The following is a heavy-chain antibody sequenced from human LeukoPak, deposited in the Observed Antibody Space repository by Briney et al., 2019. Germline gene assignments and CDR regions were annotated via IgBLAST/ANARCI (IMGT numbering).Heavy chain of an antibody. D-gene: IGHD2-2*01. CDR1: GFTFSSYW. Sequence: GGSLRLSCAASGFTFSSYWIHWVRQAPGKGLVWVSRINTDGSSTSYADSVKGRFTISRDNAKNTLYLQMNSLRAEDTAVYYCARDYQLLLSWFDPWGQGTLVTVSS. CDR3: ARDYQLLLSWFDP. V-gene: IGHV3-74*01. CDR2: INTDGSST. J-gene: IGHJ5*02.